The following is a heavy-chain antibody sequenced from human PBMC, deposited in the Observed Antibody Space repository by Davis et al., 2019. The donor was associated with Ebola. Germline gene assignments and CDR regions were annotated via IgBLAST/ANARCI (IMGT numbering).Heavy chain of an antibody. D-gene: IGHD2-15*01. CDR2: LWYDGSNK. Sequence: GESLKISCAASGFTFSSYGMHWVRQAPGKGLEWVAVLWYDGSNKYYADSVKGRFTISRDNSKNSLYLQMNSLRTEDTALYYCAKDYGDKDIVVVVAASSFGMDVWGQGTTVTVSS. J-gene: IGHJ6*02. CDR3: AKDYGDKDIVVVVAASSFGMDV. V-gene: IGHV3-33*03. CDR1: GFTFSSYG.